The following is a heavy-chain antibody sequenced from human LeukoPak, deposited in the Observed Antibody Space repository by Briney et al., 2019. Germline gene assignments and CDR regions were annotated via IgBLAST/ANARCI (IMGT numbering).Heavy chain of an antibody. CDR2: ISSSSSTI. J-gene: IGHJ4*02. Sequence: PGGSLRLSCAASGFTFSSYSMNWVRQAPGNGLELVSYISSSSSTIYYADSVKGRFTISRDNAKNSLYLQMNSLRAEDTAVYSCAAGNGGNSFIVWYWGQGTLVTVSS. CDR1: GFTFSSYS. V-gene: IGHV3-48*01. D-gene: IGHD4-23*01. CDR3: AAGNGGNSFIVWY.